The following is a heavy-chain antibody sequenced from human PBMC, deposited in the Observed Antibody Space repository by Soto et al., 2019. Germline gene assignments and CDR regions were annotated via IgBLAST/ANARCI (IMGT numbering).Heavy chain of an antibody. V-gene: IGHV1-3*05. CDR2: INPGNGNT. Sequence: QVQLVQSGAEEKRPGASVKVSCKASGYTFTSFALHWVRQAPGQRLEWMAWINPGNGNTKYSENFEARVAITRDTSATTVYMERSSLRSEDTAVYYCAREMVERHEYYYYYGMDVWGQGPTVTVSS. D-gene: IGHD2-8*01. J-gene: IGHJ6*02. CDR1: GYTFTSFA. CDR3: AREMVERHEYYYYYGMDV.